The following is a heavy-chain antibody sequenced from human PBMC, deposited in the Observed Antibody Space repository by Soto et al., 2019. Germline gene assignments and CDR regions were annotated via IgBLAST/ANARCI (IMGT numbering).Heavy chain of an antibody. CDR3: AGAGLGSIVRGVSLAS. CDR2: INSDESST. J-gene: IGHJ4*02. CDR1: GFTFSNSW. Sequence: EVQLVESGGGLVQPGGSLRLSCAASGFTFSNSWMHWVRQAPGKGLVWVSRINSDESSTTYADSVKGRFTISRDNAKNTLYREMESLSAYDTAVYYCAGAGLGSIVRGVSLASWGRGALVTVSS. V-gene: IGHV3-74*01. D-gene: IGHD3-10*01.